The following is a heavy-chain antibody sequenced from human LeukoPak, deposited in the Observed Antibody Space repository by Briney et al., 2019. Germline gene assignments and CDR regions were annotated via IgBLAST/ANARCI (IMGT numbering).Heavy chain of an antibody. J-gene: IGHJ4*02. V-gene: IGHV3-7*05. CDR2: IKQDGSEK. D-gene: IGHD6-19*01. Sequence: GGSLRLSCAASGFTFSNTYMTWVRQAPGKGLEWVANIKQDGSEKYYVDSVKGRFTISRDNAKNALHLQMNSLRAEDTAVYYCARGQGWLVDYWGQGTLVTVSS. CDR1: GFTFSNTY. CDR3: ARGQGWLVDY.